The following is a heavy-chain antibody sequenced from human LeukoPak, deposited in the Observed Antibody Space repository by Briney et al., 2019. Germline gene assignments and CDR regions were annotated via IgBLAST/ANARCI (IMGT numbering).Heavy chain of an antibody. V-gene: IGHV3-53*01. CDR1: GLSVTSNF. J-gene: IGHJ4*02. CDR3: ASWPVGWYGEDS. Sequence: GGSLRLSCAATGLSVTSNFMSWVRQAPGKGLEWVSVIYGGGSTYYADCVKGRFTISRDTPKNTLYLQMNSLRVEDTAVYYCASWPVGWYGEDSWGQGTLVTVSS. D-gene: IGHD6-19*01. CDR2: IYGGGST.